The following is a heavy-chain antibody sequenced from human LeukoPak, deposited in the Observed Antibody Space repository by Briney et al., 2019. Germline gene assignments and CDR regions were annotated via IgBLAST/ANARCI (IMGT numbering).Heavy chain of an antibody. J-gene: IGHJ4*02. CDR3: ASTDSSSWYGGFDY. V-gene: IGHV3-23*01. D-gene: IGHD6-13*01. Sequence: QAGGSLRLSCAASGFTFSCHAMSWVRQAPGKGLEWVSVVSVTGGSTYYADSVKGRFTISRDNAKNSLYLQMNSLRAEDAAVYYCASTDSSSWYGGFDYWGQGTLVTVSS. CDR2: VSVTGGST. CDR1: GFTFSCHA.